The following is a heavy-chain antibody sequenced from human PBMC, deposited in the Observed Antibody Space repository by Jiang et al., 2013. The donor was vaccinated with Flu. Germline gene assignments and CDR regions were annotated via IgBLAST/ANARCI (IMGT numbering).Heavy chain of an antibody. Sequence: TISRDDSKNTLYLQMNSLKTEDTAVYYCTYMVLSRQPQYYFDYWGQGTLVTVSS. CDR3: TYMVLSRQPQYYFDY. D-gene: IGHD2-8*01. V-gene: IGHV3-15*01. J-gene: IGHJ4*02.